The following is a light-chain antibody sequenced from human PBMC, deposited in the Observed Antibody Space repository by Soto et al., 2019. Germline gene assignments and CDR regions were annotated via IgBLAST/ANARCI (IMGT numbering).Light chain of an antibody. CDR3: QQYNNWPPVT. J-gene: IGKJ2*01. CDR1: QSVSSN. Sequence: EIVMTQSPATLSVSPGERATLSCRASQSVSSNLAWYQQKPGQTPRLLIYGASTRATGIPVRFSGSGSGTELPLTISSLQSEDFAVYYCQQYNNWPPVTFGQGTKLEIK. CDR2: GAS. V-gene: IGKV3-15*01.